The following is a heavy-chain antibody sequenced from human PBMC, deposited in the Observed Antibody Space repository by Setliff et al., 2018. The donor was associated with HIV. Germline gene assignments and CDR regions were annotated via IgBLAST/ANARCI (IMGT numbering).Heavy chain of an antibody. CDR1: GGSFSSYY. Sequence: PSETLSLTCAVYGGSFSSYYWSWIRQPPGKGLEWIGEINHSGSTNYSPSLKRRVTISVDTSKNQFSLKWSSVTAADRAVYYCARHRDPPGSSWIYYYSYIDFWGKGTTVTVSS. V-gene: IGHV4-34*01. CDR2: INHSGST. D-gene: IGHD6-13*01. CDR3: ARHRDPPGSSWIYYYSYIDF. J-gene: IGHJ6*03.